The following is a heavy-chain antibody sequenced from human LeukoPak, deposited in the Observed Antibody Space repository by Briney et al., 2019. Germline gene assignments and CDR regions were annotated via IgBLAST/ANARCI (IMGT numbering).Heavy chain of an antibody. CDR3: AKDWGYTTMVSYYFDY. CDR2: IWYDGNNK. CDR1: RFTFSGYG. J-gene: IGHJ4*02. Sequence: GGSLRLSCAASRFTFSGYGMHWVRQAPDKGLEWVAVIWYDGNNKYYADSVKGRFTISRDNSKNTLYLQMNSLRVEDTAVYYCAKDWGYTTMVSYYFDYWGQGALVTVSS. D-gene: IGHD5-18*01. V-gene: IGHV3-33*06.